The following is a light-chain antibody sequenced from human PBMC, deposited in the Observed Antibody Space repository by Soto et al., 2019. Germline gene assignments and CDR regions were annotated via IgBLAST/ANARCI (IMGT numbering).Light chain of an antibody. J-gene: IGKJ2*01. CDR1: QSVSSSY. Sequence: EVVLTQSPGTLSLSPGERATLSSRASQSVSSSYLAWYQRKPGQAPRLLIYGASRRATGIPDRFSGSGSGTDLTLTISRLEPEDFAVYFCQQYGSSLYTFGQGTKLEIK. CDR3: QQYGSSLYT. CDR2: GAS. V-gene: IGKV3-20*01.